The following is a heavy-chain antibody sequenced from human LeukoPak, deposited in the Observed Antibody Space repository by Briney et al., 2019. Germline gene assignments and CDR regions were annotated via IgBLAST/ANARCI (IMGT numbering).Heavy chain of an antibody. Sequence: SQTLSLTCAISGDSVSSNSAAWNWITQSPSRDLEWLGRTYYRSKWYNDYAVSVKSRITINPDTSKNQFSLQLNSVTPEDTAVYYCARERLTMVRGVIDYWGQGTLVTVSS. CDR1: GDSVSSNSAA. CDR3: ARERLTMVRGVIDY. D-gene: IGHD3-10*01. J-gene: IGHJ4*02. CDR2: TYYRSKWYN. V-gene: IGHV6-1*01.